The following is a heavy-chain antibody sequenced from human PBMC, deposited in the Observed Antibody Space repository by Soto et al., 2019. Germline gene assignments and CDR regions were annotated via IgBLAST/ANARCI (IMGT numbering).Heavy chain of an antibody. CDR2: IFYSGST. V-gene: IGHV4-59*08. D-gene: IGHD3-16*02. J-gene: IGHJ3*01. CDR1: GVSISSYY. Sequence: SETLSLTCTVSGVSISSYYWSWIRQPPGKGLEWIGYIFYSGSTNYNPSLKSRVTISVDTSKNQFSLKLSSVTAADTAVYYCARLYGLDAFDFWGQGTMVTVSS. CDR3: ARLYGLDAFDF.